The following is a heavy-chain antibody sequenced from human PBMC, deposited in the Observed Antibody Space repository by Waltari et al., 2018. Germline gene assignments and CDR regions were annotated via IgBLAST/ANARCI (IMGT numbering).Heavy chain of an antibody. D-gene: IGHD6-19*01. J-gene: IGHJ4*02. V-gene: IGHV3-21*01. CDR3: TRDLYGSGGDYFDP. Sequence: DVQLVESGGGLVKPGVYLKLTCAVSGFALSSSTITWVRQAPGRGLEWVASISGSGRSYIFYTDSVKGRFTISRDNAKNSLFLQMNSLRAEDTAVYYCTRDLYGSGGDYFDPWGQGTLVTVSS. CDR2: ISGSGRSYI. CDR1: GFALSSST.